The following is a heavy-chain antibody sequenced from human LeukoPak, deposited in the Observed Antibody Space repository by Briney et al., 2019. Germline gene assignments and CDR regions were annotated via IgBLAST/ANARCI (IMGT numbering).Heavy chain of an antibody. V-gene: IGHV3-21*01. D-gene: IGHD3-10*01. J-gene: IGHJ4*02. CDR1: GVRLRVQW. Sequence: GESLRLSSLESGVRLRVQWMRWVRQAPGKGLEWVSSISSSSSYIYYADSVKGRFTISRDNAKNSLYLQMNSLRAEDTAVYYCGRETPLLFGTELPHIFDYWGQGTLVTVSS. CDR3: GRETPLLFGTELPHIFDY. CDR2: ISSSSSYI.